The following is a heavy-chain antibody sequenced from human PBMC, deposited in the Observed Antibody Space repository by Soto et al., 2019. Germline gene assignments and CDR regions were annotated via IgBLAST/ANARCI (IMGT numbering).Heavy chain of an antibody. J-gene: IGHJ4*02. V-gene: IGHV4-39*01. Sequence: SETLSLTCTVSGGSISSSSYCWGWIRKPPGKGLEWIGSIYYSGSTYYNPSLKSRVTISVDTSKNQFSLKLSSVTAADTAVYYCARAVTPTYYYGSGSSSWGQGTLVTVS. D-gene: IGHD3-10*01. CDR2: IYYSGST. CDR3: ARAVTPTYYYGSGSSS. CDR1: GGSISSSSYC.